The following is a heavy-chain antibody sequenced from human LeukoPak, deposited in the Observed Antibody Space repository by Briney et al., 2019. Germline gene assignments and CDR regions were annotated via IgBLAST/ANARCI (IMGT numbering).Heavy chain of an antibody. V-gene: IGHV1-46*01. J-gene: IGHJ6*02. D-gene: IGHD3-22*01. Sequence: AASVKVSCKASGYTFTSYYMHWVRQAPGQGLAWMGIINPSGGSTSYVQKFQGRVTMTRDTSTSTVYMELSSLRSEDTAVYYCAANYYDSSGYLYGMDVWGQGTTVTVSS. CDR3: AANYYDSSGYLYGMDV. CDR1: GYTFTSYY. CDR2: INPSGGST.